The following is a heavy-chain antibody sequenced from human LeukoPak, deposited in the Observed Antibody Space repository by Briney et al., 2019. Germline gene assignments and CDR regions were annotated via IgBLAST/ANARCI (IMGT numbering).Heavy chain of an antibody. CDR3: ARSRELSYCSGTTCYALDAFEV. CDR1: GFTFSRYA. V-gene: IGHV3-30-3*01. D-gene: IGHD2-2*01. Sequence: AGGSLRLSCAASGFTFSRYAMHWVRQAPGKGLGWVAVISYDGSDKNYVDSVKGRVTISRDNSKNILYLQMKSLRADDTAVYYCARSRELSYCSGTTCYALDAFEVWGQGTMVTVSS. CDR2: ISYDGSDK. J-gene: IGHJ3*01.